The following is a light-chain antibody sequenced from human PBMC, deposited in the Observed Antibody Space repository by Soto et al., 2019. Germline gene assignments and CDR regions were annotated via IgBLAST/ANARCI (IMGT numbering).Light chain of an antibody. V-gene: IGLV2-11*01. CDR3: CPYAGSYTFYV. CDR2: DVS. CDR1: SSDVGGYNY. Sequence: QSALTQPRSVSGSPGQSVTISCTGTSSDVGGYNYVSWYQQHPGKAPKVMIYDVSKRPSGIPDRFSGSKSGNTASLTISGLQAEDEADYYSCPYAGSYTFYVFATGTKLTVL. J-gene: IGLJ1*01.